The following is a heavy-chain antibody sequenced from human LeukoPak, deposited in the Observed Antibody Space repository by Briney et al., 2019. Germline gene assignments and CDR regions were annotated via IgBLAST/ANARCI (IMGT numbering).Heavy chain of an antibody. Sequence: SQTLSLTCTVSGGSISSGDYYWSWIRQPPGKGLEWIGYIYYSGSTYYNPSLKSRVTISVDTSKNQFSLKLSSVTAADTAVYYCPRGITIFGVVIGRHYMDVWGKGTTVTVPS. J-gene: IGHJ6*03. CDR3: PRGITIFGVVIGRHYMDV. CDR1: GGSISSGDYY. CDR2: IYYSGST. V-gene: IGHV4-30-4*08. D-gene: IGHD3-3*01.